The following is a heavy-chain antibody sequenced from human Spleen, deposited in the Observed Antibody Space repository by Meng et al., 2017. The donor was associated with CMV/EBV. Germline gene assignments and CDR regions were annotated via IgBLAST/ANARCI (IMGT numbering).Heavy chain of an antibody. D-gene: IGHD1-26*01. CDR2: ISSSSSYI. CDR3: ARLRGPTPSGNAFDI. V-gene: IGHV3-21*01. CDR1: GFTFSSYS. J-gene: IGHJ3*02. Sequence: GESLKISCAASGFTFSSYSMNWVRQAPGKGLEWVSSISSSSSYIYYADSVKGRFTISRDNAKNSLYLQMNSLRAEDTAVYYCARLRGPTPSGNAFDIWGQGTMVTVSS.